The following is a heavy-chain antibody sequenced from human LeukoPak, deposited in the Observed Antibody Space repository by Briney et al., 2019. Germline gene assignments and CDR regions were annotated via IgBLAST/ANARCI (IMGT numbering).Heavy chain of an antibody. CDR1: GGSFSGYY. CDR3: ARGRGEENCSSTSCYPFDY. D-gene: IGHD2-2*01. J-gene: IGHJ4*02. V-gene: IGHV4-34*01. Sequence: SETLSLTCAVYGGSFSGYYWSWIRQPPGKGLEWIGEINHSGSTNYNPSLKSRVTISVDTSKNQFSLKLSSVTAADTAVYYCARGRGEENCSSTSCYPFDYWGQGTLVTVSS. CDR2: INHSGST.